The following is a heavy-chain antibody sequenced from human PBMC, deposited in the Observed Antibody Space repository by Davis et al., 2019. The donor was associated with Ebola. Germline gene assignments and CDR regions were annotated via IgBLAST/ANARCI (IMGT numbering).Heavy chain of an antibody. J-gene: IGHJ4*02. D-gene: IGHD7-27*01. V-gene: IGHV3-30*02. Sequence: GGSLSLSCAASGFTFSDYAMHWVRQAPGKGLEWVALIHHDGGSKYYGGSVKGRFTISRDISENTVYLQMNSLRPEDTAVYYCAKDGKNWAFDYWGQGTLVTVSS. CDR3: AKDGKNWAFDY. CDR1: GFTFSDYA. CDR2: IHHDGGSK.